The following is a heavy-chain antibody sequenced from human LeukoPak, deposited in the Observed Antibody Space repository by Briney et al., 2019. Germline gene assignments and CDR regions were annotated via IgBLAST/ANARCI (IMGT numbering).Heavy chain of an antibody. CDR1: GGSISRYY. D-gene: IGHD2-8*01. CDR3: ARSAGVVNWFDP. V-gene: IGHV4-59*01. Sequence: KPSETLSLTCTVSGGSISRYYWSWIRQPPGKGLEWIGYIYYSGSTNYNPSLKSRVTISVDTSKNQFSLKLSSVTAADTAVYYCARSAGVVNWFDPWGQGTLVTVSS. J-gene: IGHJ5*02. CDR2: IYYSGST.